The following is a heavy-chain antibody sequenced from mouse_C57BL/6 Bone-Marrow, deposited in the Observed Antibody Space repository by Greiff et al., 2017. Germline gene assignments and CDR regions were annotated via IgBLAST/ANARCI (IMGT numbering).Heavy chain of an antibody. V-gene: IGHV3-8*01. Sequence: EVKVVESGPGLAKPSQTLSLTCSVTGYSITSDYWNWIRKFPGNKLEYMGYISYSGSTYYTPSPKSRISITRDTSKNQYYLQLNSVTTEDTATYYCARGVGGYYAMDYWGQGTSVTVSS. CDR2: ISYSGST. CDR1: GYSITSDY. D-gene: IGHD3-1*01. CDR3: ARGVGGYYAMDY. J-gene: IGHJ4*01.